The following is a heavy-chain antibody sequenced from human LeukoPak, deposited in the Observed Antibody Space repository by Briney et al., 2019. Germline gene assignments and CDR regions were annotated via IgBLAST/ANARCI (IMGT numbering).Heavy chain of an antibody. V-gene: IGHV3-48*04. CDR1: GFTFSSYS. D-gene: IGHD3-10*02. Sequence: GGSLRLSCAASGFTFSSYSMNWVRQAPGKGLEWVSYISSSSSTIYYADSVKGRFTISRDNATNSLYLQMNSLRAEDTAVYYCAELGITMIGGVWGKGTTVTISS. CDR3: AELGITMIGGV. J-gene: IGHJ6*04. CDR2: ISSSSSTI.